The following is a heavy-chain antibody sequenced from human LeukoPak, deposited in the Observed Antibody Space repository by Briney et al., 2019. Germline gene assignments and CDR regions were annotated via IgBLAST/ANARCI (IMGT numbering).Heavy chain of an antibody. D-gene: IGHD4-17*01. CDR2: MSGSGGST. J-gene: IGHJ4*02. CDR1: GFTFSSYA. Sequence: GGSLRLSCAASGFTFSSYAMSWVRQAPGKGLEWVSAMSGSGGSTYYADSVKGRFTISRDNSKNTLYLQMNSLRAEDTAAYYCAKDYTVTGFYLDYWGQGTLVTVSS. V-gene: IGHV3-23*01. CDR3: AKDYTVTGFYLDY.